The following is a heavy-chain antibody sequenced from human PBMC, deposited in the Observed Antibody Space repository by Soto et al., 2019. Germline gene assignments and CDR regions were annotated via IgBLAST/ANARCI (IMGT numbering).Heavy chain of an antibody. CDR3: ARTLPRLLGFYYFDY. D-gene: IGHD7-27*01. J-gene: IGHJ4*02. V-gene: IGHV3-30*04. CDR1: GFTFSSYA. Sequence: GGSLRLSCAASGFTFSSYAMHWVRQAPGKGLEWVAVISYDGSNKYYADSVKGRFTISRDNSKNTLYLQMNSLRAEDTAVYYCARTLPRLLGFYYFDYWGQGTLVTVSS. CDR2: ISYDGSNK.